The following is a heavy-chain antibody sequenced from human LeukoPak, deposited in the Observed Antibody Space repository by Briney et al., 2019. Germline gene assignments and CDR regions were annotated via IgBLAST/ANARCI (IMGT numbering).Heavy chain of an antibody. CDR2: IRFDESDK. Sequence: GGSLRLSCAAPGFTFSSYGMHWVRQAPGKGLEWVAFIRFDESDKYYADSVKGRFTISRDNSKNTLYLQMNSLRGEDTAVFYCAKGPLTEVAGTTWDYWGQGTLVTVSS. CDR1: GFTFSSYG. D-gene: IGHD6-19*01. V-gene: IGHV3-30*02. J-gene: IGHJ4*02. CDR3: AKGPLTEVAGTTWDY.